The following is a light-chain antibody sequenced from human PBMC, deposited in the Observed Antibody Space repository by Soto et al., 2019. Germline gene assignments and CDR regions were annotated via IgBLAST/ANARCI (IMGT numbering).Light chain of an antibody. Sequence: QSVLTQPPSASGSPGQSVTISCTGTSSVFCGYIYVSWYQQHPGKAPKLIIYEVCKRPSGFFDRFSGFKSGNTASLTVSGLQAEDEADYYCSSYAGSNNYVFGTGTKVTVL. J-gene: IGLJ1*01. CDR1: SSVFCGYIY. CDR2: EVC. CDR3: SSYAGSNNYV. V-gene: IGLV2-8*01.